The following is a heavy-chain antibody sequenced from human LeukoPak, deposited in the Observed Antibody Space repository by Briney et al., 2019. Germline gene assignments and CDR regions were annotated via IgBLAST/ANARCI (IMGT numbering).Heavy chain of an antibody. Sequence: PAASVTVSCKASGYTFTSYGISWMRQAPGQGLEWMGWISAYNGNTNYAQKLQGRVTMTTDTSTSTAYMELRSLRSDDTAVYYCARSSSSWSSAVGFDPWGQGTLVTVSS. CDR1: GYTFTSYG. CDR3: ARSSSSWSSAVGFDP. D-gene: IGHD6-13*01. CDR2: ISAYNGNT. V-gene: IGHV1-18*01. J-gene: IGHJ5*02.